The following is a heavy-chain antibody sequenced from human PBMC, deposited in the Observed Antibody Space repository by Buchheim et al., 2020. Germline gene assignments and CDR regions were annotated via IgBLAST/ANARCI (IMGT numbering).Heavy chain of an antibody. CDR3: ARGYYDSSGAQGMEY. V-gene: IGHV3-72*01. Sequence: VQLVESGGDVVQPGGSLRLSCAASGFNFSDHYMDWVRQVPGKGLEWVGRTGNKANYYSTQYAASVKGRFTISRDDSMNSVFLQMNSLKSEDTGVYYCARGYYDSSGAQGMEYWGQGAL. D-gene: IGHD3-22*01. CDR2: TGNKANYYST. CDR1: GFNFSDHY. J-gene: IGHJ4*02.